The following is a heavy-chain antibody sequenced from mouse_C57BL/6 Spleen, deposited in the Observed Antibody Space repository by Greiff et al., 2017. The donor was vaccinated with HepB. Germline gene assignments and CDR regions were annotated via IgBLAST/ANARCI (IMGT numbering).Heavy chain of an antibody. CDR3: ASPITTVVVDWYFDV. J-gene: IGHJ1*03. V-gene: IGHV1-81*01. CDR1: GYTFTSYG. Sequence: VQLQQSGAELARPGASVKLSCKASGYTFTSYGISWVKQRTGQGLEWIGEIYPRSGNTYYNEKFKGKATLTADKSSSTAYMELRSLTSEDSAVYFCASPITTVVVDWYFDVWGTGTTVTVSS. CDR2: IYPRSGNT. D-gene: IGHD1-1*01.